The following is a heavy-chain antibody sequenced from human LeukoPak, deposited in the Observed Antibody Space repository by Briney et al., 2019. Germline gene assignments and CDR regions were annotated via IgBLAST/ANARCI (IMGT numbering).Heavy chain of an antibody. D-gene: IGHD1-26*01. CDR1: GFTFSNYI. V-gene: IGHV3-30-3*01. CDR3: ASEVGPTEFDY. CDR2: IAHDGSYK. Sequence: GRSLRLSCAASGFTFSNYIMHWVRQAPGKGVEWVALIAHDGSYKHCADSVEGGFTISRDNSKNTLYLQMNSLRGEDTAVYYCASEVGPTEFDYWGQGTLVTVSS. J-gene: IGHJ4*02.